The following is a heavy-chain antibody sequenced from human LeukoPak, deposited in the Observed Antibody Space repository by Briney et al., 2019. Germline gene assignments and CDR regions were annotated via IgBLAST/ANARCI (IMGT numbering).Heavy chain of an antibody. J-gene: IGHJ4*02. Sequence: PGGSLRLSCAASGFTFSSYAMSWVRQAPGKGLEWVSAISGSGGSTYYADSVKGRFTISRDNSKNTLYLQMNSLRAEDTAVYYCAKASAFDSSGYYFYYSDYWGQGTLVTVSS. D-gene: IGHD3-22*01. CDR2: ISGSGGST. CDR3: AKASAFDSSGYYFYYSDY. CDR1: GFTFSSYA. V-gene: IGHV3-23*01.